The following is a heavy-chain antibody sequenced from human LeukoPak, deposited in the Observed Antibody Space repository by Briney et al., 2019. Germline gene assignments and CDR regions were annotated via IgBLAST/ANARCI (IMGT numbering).Heavy chain of an antibody. CDR3: ARQGIYDSSGYYYVGYDYSDY. V-gene: IGHV5-51*01. CDR1: GYSFTSYW. CDR2: IYPGDSDT. D-gene: IGHD3-22*01. Sequence: GESLKISCKGSGYSFTSYWIGWVRQLPGKGLEWMGIIYPGDSDTRYSPSFQGQVTISADKSISTAYLQWSSLKASDTAMYYCARQGIYDSSGYYYVGYDYSDYWGQGTLVTVSS. J-gene: IGHJ4*02.